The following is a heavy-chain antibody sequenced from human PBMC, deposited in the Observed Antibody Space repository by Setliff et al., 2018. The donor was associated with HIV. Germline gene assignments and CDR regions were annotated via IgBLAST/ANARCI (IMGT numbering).Heavy chain of an antibody. CDR2: IIPSFGTP. CDR1: GGTFSGYG. V-gene: IGHV1-69*05. D-gene: IGHD3-10*01. J-gene: IGHJ3*02. CDR3: ARLYGSGSYYNRDDAFDI. Sequence: SVKVSCKASGGTFSGYGINWVRQAPGQGLEWMGGIIPSFGTPNNAQKFQGRVTITMDESTRTAYMEVSSLRSEDTAMYYCARLYGSGSYYNRDDAFDIWGKGTMVTVSS.